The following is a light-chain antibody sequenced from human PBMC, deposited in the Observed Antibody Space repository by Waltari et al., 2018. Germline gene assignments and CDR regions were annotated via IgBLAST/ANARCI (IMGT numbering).Light chain of an antibody. CDR3: MQALQTRYT. CDR1: PGLRHTTGYNY. J-gene: IGKJ2*01. CDR2: LGS. Sequence: DIVMTQSPLSLPVTPGEPASISCRSSPGLRHTTGYNYLDWYLQKPGQSPQLLIYLGSNRASGVPDRCSGSGSGTDCTLKISRVEAEDVGVYYCMQALQTRYTFGQGTKLEVK. V-gene: IGKV2-28*01.